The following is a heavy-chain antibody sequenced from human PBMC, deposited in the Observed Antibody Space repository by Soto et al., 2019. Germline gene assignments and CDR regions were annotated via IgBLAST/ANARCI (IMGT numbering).Heavy chain of an antibody. CDR1: GFTFGAYV. CDR2: ISYDGNNK. D-gene: IGHD3-3*01. V-gene: IGHV3-30-3*01. Sequence: GGSLRLSCAASGFTFGAYVMHWVRQAPGKGLEWVAHISYDGNNKYYADSVKGRFTISRDNFKNTLYLQMSSLRTDDTAVYYCARDGPHIRIFGYGDYWGQGNLVTVS. J-gene: IGHJ4*02. CDR3: ARDGPHIRIFGYGDY.